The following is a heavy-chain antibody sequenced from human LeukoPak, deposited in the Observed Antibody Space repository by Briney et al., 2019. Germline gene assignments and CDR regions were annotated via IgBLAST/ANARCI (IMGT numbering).Heavy chain of an antibody. CDR1: GFTFSSYG. CDR3: VRSHSITSPTRPNY. V-gene: IGHV3-33*01. CDR2: IWYDGSNK. Sequence: GGSLRLSCAASGFTFSSYGMPWVRQAPGKGLEWVAVIWYDGSNKYYADSVKGRFTISRDNSKNTLYLQMNSLRAEDTAVYYCVRSHSITSPTRPNYWGQGTLVTVSS. D-gene: IGHD3-10*01. J-gene: IGHJ4*02.